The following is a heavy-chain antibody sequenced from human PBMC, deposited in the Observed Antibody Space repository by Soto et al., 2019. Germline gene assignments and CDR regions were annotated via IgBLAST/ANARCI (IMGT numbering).Heavy chain of an antibody. CDR3: ARDRAYSSGYYYRDRGLFDY. CDR1: GFTFSSYS. Sequence: GGSLRLSCAASGFTFSSYSMNWVRQAPGKGLEWVSYISSSSSTIYYADSVKGRFTISRDNAKNSLYLQMNSLRDEDTAVYYCARDRAYSSGYYYRDRGLFDYWGQGTLVTVSS. J-gene: IGHJ4*02. V-gene: IGHV3-48*02. D-gene: IGHD3-22*01. CDR2: ISSSSSTI.